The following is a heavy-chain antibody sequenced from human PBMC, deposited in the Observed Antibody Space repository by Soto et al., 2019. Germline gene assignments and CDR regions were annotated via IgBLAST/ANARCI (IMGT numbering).Heavy chain of an antibody. Sequence: EVQLVESGGGLVKPGGSLRLSCGGSGFTFSNAWMNWVRQAPGKGLEWVGRIKSKSDGGTTDYATPVKGRFTISRDDSKNMLYLQMNRLQTEDTAVYFCARSYPTYYFEYWGRGTLVAVSS. CDR2: IKSKSDGGTT. V-gene: IGHV3-15*07. D-gene: IGHD1-26*01. CDR1: GFTFSNAW. CDR3: ARSYPTYYFEY. J-gene: IGHJ4*01.